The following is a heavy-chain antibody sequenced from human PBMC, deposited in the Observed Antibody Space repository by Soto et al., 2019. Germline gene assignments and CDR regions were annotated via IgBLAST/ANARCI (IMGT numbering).Heavy chain of an antibody. J-gene: IGHJ4*02. Sequence: EVQLLESGGGLVQPGESLRLSCAASGFTFNTYAVSWVRQAPGKGLEWVSVIGASSACTYYADSVKGRFTVSRDNSKTTLYLQMHRLRAEDTAVYYCAKRLGCSWSTLDSWGQGTLVTVSS. V-gene: IGHV3-23*01. CDR1: GFTFNTYA. CDR3: AKRLGCSWSTLDS. CDR2: IGASSACT. D-gene: IGHD2-15*01.